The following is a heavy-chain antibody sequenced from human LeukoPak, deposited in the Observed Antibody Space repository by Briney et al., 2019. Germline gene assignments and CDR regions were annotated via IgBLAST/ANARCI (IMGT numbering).Heavy chain of an antibody. Sequence: PGGSLRLSCAASGFTFSTYGMHWVRQAPGKGLEWVTFIQYDGSNKYYADSVKGRFTISRDNSKNTLYLQMNSLRAEDTAVYYCAEEDTYGDYYFDYWGQGTLVTVSS. CDR2: IQYDGSNK. J-gene: IGHJ4*02. CDR1: GFTFSTYG. CDR3: AEEDTYGDYYFDY. V-gene: IGHV3-30*02. D-gene: IGHD4-17*01.